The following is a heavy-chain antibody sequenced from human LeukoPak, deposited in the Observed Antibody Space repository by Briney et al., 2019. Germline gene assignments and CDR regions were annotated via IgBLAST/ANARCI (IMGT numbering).Heavy chain of an antibody. V-gene: IGHV3-30-3*01. CDR1: GFTFSSYA. CDR2: ISYDGSNK. Sequence: GGSLRLSCAASGFTFSSYAMHWVRQAPGKGLEWVAVISYDGSNKYYADSVKGRFTISRDNSKNTLYLQMNSLRAEDTAVYYCAKDLHYYDSSGCFDYWGQGTLVTVSS. J-gene: IGHJ4*02. CDR3: AKDLHYYDSSGCFDY. D-gene: IGHD3-22*01.